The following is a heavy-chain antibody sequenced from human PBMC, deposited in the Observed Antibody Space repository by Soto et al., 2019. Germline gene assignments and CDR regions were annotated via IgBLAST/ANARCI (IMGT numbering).Heavy chain of an antibody. CDR1: GYTFTVNH. Sequence: GASVKVSCKTSGYTFTVNHMHWVRQAPGQGLEWMGWINVNSGGTNYAEKFQGRVTMTRDTSISTAYMELSRLTSDDTAVYYCARDRRGTGSLDAFDIWGQGTLVPV. J-gene: IGHJ3*02. CDR3: ARDRRGTGSLDAFDI. D-gene: IGHD6-19*01. CDR2: INVNSGGT. V-gene: IGHV1-2*02.